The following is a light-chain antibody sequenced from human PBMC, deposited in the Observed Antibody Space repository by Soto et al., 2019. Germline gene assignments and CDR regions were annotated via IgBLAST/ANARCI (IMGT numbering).Light chain of an antibody. V-gene: IGLV2-23*02. Sequence: SVLTQPASVSGPLGRWSTISSTGTRRKVGGINLVSWYQQHPGKAPKLMIYEVSKRPSGVSNRFSGSKSGNTASLTISGLQAEDEADYYCCSYAGSSTFFYVFGTG. CDR2: EVS. J-gene: IGLJ1*01. CDR1: RRKVGGINL. CDR3: CSYAGSSTFFYV.